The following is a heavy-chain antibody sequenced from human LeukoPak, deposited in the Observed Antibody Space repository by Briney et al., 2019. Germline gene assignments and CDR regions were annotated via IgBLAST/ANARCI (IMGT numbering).Heavy chain of an antibody. V-gene: IGHV4-59*01. CDR2: LYYSGST. CDR3: ARAGSGYSFDY. D-gene: IGHD5-12*01. J-gene: IGHJ4*02. Sequence: SETLSLTCAVSDGSISSYYWTWIRQPLGKGLEWIGSLYYSGSTDYNPSLTSRVTITVDTYKSHFSLNLRSVTVADTAVYYCARAGSGYSFDYWGQGTLVSVS. CDR1: DGSISSYY.